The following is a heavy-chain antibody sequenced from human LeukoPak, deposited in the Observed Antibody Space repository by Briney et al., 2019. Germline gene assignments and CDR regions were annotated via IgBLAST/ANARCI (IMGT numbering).Heavy chain of an antibody. J-gene: IGHJ3*02. V-gene: IGHV4-39*01. CDR2: IYYSGST. D-gene: IGHD6-19*01. CDR1: GGSISSSSYY. Sequence: PSETLSLTCTVSGGSISSSSYYWGWIRQPPGKGLEWIGSIYYSGSTYYNPSLKSRVPISVDTSKNQFSLKLSSVTAADTAVYYCARREGSSSGWSPTSRPYAFDIWGQGTMVTVSS. CDR3: ARREGSSSGWSPTSRPYAFDI.